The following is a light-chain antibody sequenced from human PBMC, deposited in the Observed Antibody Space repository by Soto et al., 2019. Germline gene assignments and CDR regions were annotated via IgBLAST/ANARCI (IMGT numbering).Light chain of an antibody. Sequence: EIVMTQSPATLSVSPGERATLSCRASQSVSSNLAWYQQKPGQAPRLLIYNAFTRASGIPASFSGSGSGTEFTLTISSLQSEDFAVYYGQQYYNWPRTFGQGTKVEIK. J-gene: IGKJ1*01. CDR2: NAF. CDR3: QQYYNWPRT. CDR1: QSVSSN. V-gene: IGKV3-15*01.